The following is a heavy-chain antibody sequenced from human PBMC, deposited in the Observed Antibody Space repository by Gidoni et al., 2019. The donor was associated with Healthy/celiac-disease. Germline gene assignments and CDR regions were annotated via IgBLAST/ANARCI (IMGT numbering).Heavy chain of an antibody. Sequence: EVQLVESGGGLVKPGGSLRLSCAASGFTFSSYSMNWVRQAPGKGLEWVSSISSSSSYIYYADSVKGRFTISRDNAKNSLYLQMNSLRAEDTAVYYCATARSIFGVDNLGFDPWGQGTLVTVSS. D-gene: IGHD3-3*01. CDR3: ATARSIFGVDNLGFDP. CDR2: ISSSSSYI. J-gene: IGHJ5*02. CDR1: GFTFSSYS. V-gene: IGHV3-21*01.